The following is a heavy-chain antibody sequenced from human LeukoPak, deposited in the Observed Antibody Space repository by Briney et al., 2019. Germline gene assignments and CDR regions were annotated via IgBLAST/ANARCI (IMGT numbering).Heavy chain of an antibody. CDR2: ISSSSSYI. J-gene: IGHJ5*02. D-gene: IGHD6-6*01. V-gene: IGHV3-21*01. CDR1: GFTFSSYS. Sequence: GGSLRLSCAASGFTFSSYSMNWVRQAPGKGLEWVSSISSSSSYIYYADSVKGRFTTSRDNTKNSLYLQMNSLRAEDTAVYYCARAPSAARPMTNWFDPWGQGTLVTVSS. CDR3: ARAPSAARPMTNWFDP.